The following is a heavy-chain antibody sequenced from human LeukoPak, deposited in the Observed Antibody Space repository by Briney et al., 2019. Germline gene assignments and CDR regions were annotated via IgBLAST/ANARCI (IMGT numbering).Heavy chain of an antibody. CDR1: GYTFTDYY. CDR2: NNPNSGGT. J-gene: IGHJ4*02. V-gene: IGHV1-2*02. D-gene: IGHD2-2*02. CDR3: ARLGYCSSTSCYNFDY. Sequence: GASVKVSCKASGYTFTDYYMHWVRQAPGQGLEWMGWNNPNSGGTNYAQKFQGRVTMTRDTSISTAYMELSRLRSDDTAVYRCARLGYCSSTSCYNFDYWGQGTLVTVSS.